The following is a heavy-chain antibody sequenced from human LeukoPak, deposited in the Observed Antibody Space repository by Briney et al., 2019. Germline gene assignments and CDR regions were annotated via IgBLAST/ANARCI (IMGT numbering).Heavy chain of an antibody. J-gene: IGHJ4*02. CDR3: SGSFGELTFFDY. V-gene: IGHV3-49*04. D-gene: IGHD3-10*01. Sequence: GRSLRLSCTASGFTFGDYGMSWVRQAPGKGLEWVGFIRSKAYGGTTEYAASVKGRFTISRDDSKSIAYLQMNSLKTEDTAVYYCSGSFGELTFFDYWGQGTLVTVSS. CDR2: IRSKAYGGTT. CDR1: GFTFGDYG.